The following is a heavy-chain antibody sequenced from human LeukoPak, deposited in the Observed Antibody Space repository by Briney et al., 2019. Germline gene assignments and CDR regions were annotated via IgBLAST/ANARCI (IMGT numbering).Heavy chain of an antibody. D-gene: IGHD4-17*01. V-gene: IGHV3-23*01. Sequence: GGSLRLSCAASGFSFKNYAMSWVRQAPGKGLEWVSAINNGGDSTYYADSVKGRFTISRDNSKNTLYLQMNSLRAEDTAVYYCAKSTVTDYWGQGTLVTVSS. CDR3: AKSTVTDY. J-gene: IGHJ4*02. CDR2: INNGGDST. CDR1: GFSFKNYA.